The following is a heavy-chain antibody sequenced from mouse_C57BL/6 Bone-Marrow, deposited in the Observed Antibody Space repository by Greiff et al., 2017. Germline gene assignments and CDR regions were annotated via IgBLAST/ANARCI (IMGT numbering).Heavy chain of an antibody. CDR1: GYTFTSYW. Sequence: QVQLQQPGAELVKPGASVPLSCKASGYTFTSYWMHWVKQRPGQGLEWIGMIHPNSGSTNYNEKFKSKATLTVDKSSSTAYMQLSSLTSEDSSVYYCASSYYGSSPWFAYWGQGTLVTVSA. CDR2: IHPNSGST. V-gene: IGHV1-64*01. CDR3: ASSYYGSSPWFAY. D-gene: IGHD1-1*01. J-gene: IGHJ3*01.